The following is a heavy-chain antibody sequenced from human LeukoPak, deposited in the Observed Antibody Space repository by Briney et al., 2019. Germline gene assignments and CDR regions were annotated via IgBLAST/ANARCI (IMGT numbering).Heavy chain of an antibody. CDR2: IYYSGST. V-gene: IGHV4-59*11. Sequence: SETLSLTCTVSGGSISSHYWSWIRQPPGKGLEWIGYIYYSGSTQYNPSLKSRVTISVDTSKNQFPLKLSSVTAADTAVYYCARGSSSSWFDYWGQGTLVTVSS. CDR1: GGSISSHY. D-gene: IGHD6-13*01. CDR3: ARGSSSSWFDY. J-gene: IGHJ4*02.